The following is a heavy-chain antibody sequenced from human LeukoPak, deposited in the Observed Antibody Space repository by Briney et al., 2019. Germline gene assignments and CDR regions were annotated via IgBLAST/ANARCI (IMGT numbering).Heavy chain of an antibody. CDR2: ITSSSSYI. CDR3: AREVVRGITLYAYYYYYMDV. V-gene: IGHV3-21*01. Sequence: PGGSLRLSCAASGFTFSSYNMNWVRQAPGKGPEWVSSITSSSSYIYYADSVKGRFTISRDNAKNSLYLQMNSLRAEDTAVYYCAREVVRGITLYAYYYYYMDVWGKGTTVTISS. CDR1: GFTFSSYN. J-gene: IGHJ6*03. D-gene: IGHD3-10*01.